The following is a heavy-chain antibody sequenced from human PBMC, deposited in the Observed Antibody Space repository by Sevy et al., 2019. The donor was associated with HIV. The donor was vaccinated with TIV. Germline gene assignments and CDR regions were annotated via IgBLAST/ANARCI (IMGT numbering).Heavy chain of an antibody. Sequence: VGSLRLSCVASGFTFSDYGMHWVHQAPGKELEWVAVIWYDGTNKKYADSVKGRFTISKDNSKNTHYLQMSSLIAEDKAVYYCTRVVSLGIPYFEYWGQGALVTVSS. CDR2: IWYDGTNK. D-gene: IGHD7-27*01. CDR3: TRVVSLGIPYFEY. CDR1: GFTFSDYG. J-gene: IGHJ4*02. V-gene: IGHV3-33*01.